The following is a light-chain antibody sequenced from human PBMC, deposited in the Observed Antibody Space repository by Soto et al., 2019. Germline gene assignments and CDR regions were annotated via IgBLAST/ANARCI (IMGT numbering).Light chain of an antibody. Sequence: DIQMTQSPSNLSASVGDRVTITYRASQSISSWLAWYQQKPGKAPKLLIYDASSLESGVPSSFSGSGSGTEFTLTISSLQPDDFATYYCQQYNSHSWTFGQGTKVDIK. V-gene: IGKV1-5*01. J-gene: IGKJ1*01. CDR3: QQYNSHSWT. CDR1: QSISSW. CDR2: DAS.